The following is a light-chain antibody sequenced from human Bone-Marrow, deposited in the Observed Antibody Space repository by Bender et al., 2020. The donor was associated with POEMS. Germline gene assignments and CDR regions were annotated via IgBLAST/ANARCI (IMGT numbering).Light chain of an antibody. CDR2: QDT. CDR1: DLGDKY. Sequence: SYEVTQPPSVSVSPGQTASITCSGDDLGDKYVAWYQQKPGQSPVLVIYQDTKRPSGIPERFSGSNSGNTATLTISGTQAMDEADYYCQAWDTYSEIFGGEAKLTVL. J-gene: IGLJ2*01. V-gene: IGLV3-1*01. CDR3: QAWDTYSEI.